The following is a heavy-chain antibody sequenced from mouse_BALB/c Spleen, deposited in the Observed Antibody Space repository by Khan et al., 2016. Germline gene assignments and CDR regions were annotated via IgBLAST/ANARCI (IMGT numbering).Heavy chain of an antibody. V-gene: IGHV9-2-1*01. CDR3: ARHYYAYGYFDV. Sequence: QIQLVQSGPELKKPGETVKISCKASGYTFTAYSIHWVKQAPGKGLKWMGWINTETGEPTYADDFEGRFAFSLEASASTAYLQINTPKKADTATYFGARHYYAYGYFDVWGAGTTVTVSS. CDR1: GYTFTAYS. CDR2: INTETGEP. D-gene: IGHD1-2*01. J-gene: IGHJ1*01.